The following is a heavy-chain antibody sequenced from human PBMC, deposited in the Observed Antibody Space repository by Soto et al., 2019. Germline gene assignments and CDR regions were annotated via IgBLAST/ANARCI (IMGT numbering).Heavy chain of an antibody. J-gene: IGHJ6*02. Sequence: QVQLVESGGGVVQPGRSLRLSCAASGFTFSSYGLHWVRQAPGTGLEWVAVISYDGSNKYYADSVKGRFTSPRHNSKNTMYLHMNSLRAEDTAVYYCAKGPDDSNPVWPWRGTDYYYYGMDVWGQGTTVTVSS. CDR2: ISYDGSNK. D-gene: IGHD3-22*01. V-gene: IGHV3-30*18. CDR1: GFTFSSYG. CDR3: AKGPDDSNPVWPWRGTDYYYYGMDV.